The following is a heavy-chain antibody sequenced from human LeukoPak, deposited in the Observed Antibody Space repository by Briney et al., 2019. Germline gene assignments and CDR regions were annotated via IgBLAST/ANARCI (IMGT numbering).Heavy chain of an antibody. CDR3: AKDTGYNYGYDY. Sequence: PGGSLRLSCAASGLTFSNYAMTWVRQAPGMGLEWVSLVSGSGDSTYYADSVKGRFTISRDNSKNMLYLQMNCLRAEDTAIYYCAKDTGYNYGYDYWGQGTLATVSS. J-gene: IGHJ4*02. CDR2: VSGSGDST. D-gene: IGHD5-18*01. CDR1: GLTFSNYA. V-gene: IGHV3-23*01.